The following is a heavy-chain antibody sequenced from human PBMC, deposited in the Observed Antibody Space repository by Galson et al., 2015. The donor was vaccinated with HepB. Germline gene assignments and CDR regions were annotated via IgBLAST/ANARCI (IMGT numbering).Heavy chain of an antibody. CDR3: ARDRGAGTKATTFARRLAAGLLRQDKHYNNDCYMDG. CDR2: IIPISGTA. D-gene: IGHD3-16*01. CDR1: GGTFSSYG. V-gene: IGHV1-69*13. Sequence: SVKVSCKASGGTFSSYGISWVRQAPGQGLEWMGGIIPISGTANYAQKFQGRVTITADESTSTAYMELRSLRSEDTALYYCARDRGAGTKATTFARRLAAGLLRQDKHYNNDCYMDGGGKGTTVTVSS. J-gene: IGHJ6*03.